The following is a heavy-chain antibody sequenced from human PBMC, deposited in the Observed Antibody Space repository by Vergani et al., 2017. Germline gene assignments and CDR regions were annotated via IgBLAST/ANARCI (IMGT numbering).Heavy chain of an antibody. V-gene: IGHV4-30-4*01. Sequence: HVQLLESGPGLVKPSQSLSLTCIVSGASSSDDYYWIWIRQPPGKGLEWIGSTHYSGSTNYNPSLKSRVTISVDTSKNQFSLKLSSVTAADTAVYYCASADQNHPYWYFDLWGRGTLVTVSS. D-gene: IGHD1-14*01. CDR1: GASSSDDYY. J-gene: IGHJ2*01. CDR3: ASADQNHPYWYFDL. CDR2: THYSGST.